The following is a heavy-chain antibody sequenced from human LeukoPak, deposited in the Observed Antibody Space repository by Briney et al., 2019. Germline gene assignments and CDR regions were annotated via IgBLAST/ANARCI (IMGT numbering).Heavy chain of an antibody. J-gene: IGHJ3*02. D-gene: IGHD3-10*01. Sequence: SETLSLTCTVSGGSISSYYWSWIRQPPGKGLEWIGYIYYSGSTNYNPSLKSRVTMSVDTSKNQFSLKLSSVTAADTAVYYCARDVPSYYYGSGTFTSRAAFDIWGQGTMVTVSS. CDR1: GGSISSYY. V-gene: IGHV4-59*12. CDR2: IYYSGST. CDR3: ARDVPSYYYGSGTFTSRAAFDI.